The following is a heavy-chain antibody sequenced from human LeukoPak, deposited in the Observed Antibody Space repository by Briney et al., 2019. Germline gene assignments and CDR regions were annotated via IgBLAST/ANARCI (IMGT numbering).Heavy chain of an antibody. CDR3: ARSKWLYGDYLYYFDY. V-gene: IGHV3-11*01. CDR1: GFTFSDYY. CDR2: ISSSGSTI. J-gene: IGHJ4*02. D-gene: IGHD4-17*01. Sequence: PGGSLRLSCAASGFTFSDYYMSWIRQAPGKGLEWVSYISSSGSTIYYADSVKGRFTISRDNAKNSLYLQMNSLRAEDTAVYYCARSKWLYGDYLYYFDYWGQGTLVTVSS.